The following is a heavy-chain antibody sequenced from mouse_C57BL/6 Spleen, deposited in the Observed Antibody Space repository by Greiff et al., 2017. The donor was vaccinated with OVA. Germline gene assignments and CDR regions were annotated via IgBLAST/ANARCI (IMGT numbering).Heavy chain of an antibody. V-gene: IGHV1-80*01. CDR3: ARLHYGSSPGFDV. J-gene: IGHJ1*03. Sequence: QVQLQQSGAELVKPGASVKISCKASGYAFSSYWMNWVKQRPGKGLEWIGQIYPGDGDTNYNGKFKGKATLTADKSSSTAYMQLISLTSEDSAFYFCARLHYGSSPGFDVWGTGTTVTVSS. D-gene: IGHD1-1*01. CDR2: IYPGDGDT. CDR1: GYAFSSYW.